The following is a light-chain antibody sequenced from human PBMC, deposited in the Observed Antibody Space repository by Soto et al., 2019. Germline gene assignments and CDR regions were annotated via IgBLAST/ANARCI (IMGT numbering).Light chain of an antibody. V-gene: IGKV3-15*01. CDR2: GAS. CDR3: QQYNNWRPGT. J-gene: IGKJ1*01. Sequence: EIVMTQSPATLSVSPGERATLSCRASQSVSTNLAWYQQKPGQAPRLLIYGASTRATGLPVRFSGSGSGTETTLTISSLQSEDFAVYYCQQYNNWRPGTFGQETKVEIK. CDR1: QSVSTN.